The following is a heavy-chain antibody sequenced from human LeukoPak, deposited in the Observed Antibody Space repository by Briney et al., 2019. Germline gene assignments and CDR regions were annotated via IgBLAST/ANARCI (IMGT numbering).Heavy chain of an antibody. CDR3: ARTSGYYDSSGYYPFDY. J-gene: IGHJ4*02. CDR1: GFTVSSNY. CDR2: IYSGGST. D-gene: IGHD3-22*01. V-gene: IGHV3-53*01. Sequence: GGSLRLSCAASGFTVSSNYMSWVRQAPGKGLEWVSVIYSGGSTYYADSVKGRFTISRDNSKNTLYLQMNSLRAEDTAVYYCARTSGYYDSSGYYPFDYWGRGILVTVSS.